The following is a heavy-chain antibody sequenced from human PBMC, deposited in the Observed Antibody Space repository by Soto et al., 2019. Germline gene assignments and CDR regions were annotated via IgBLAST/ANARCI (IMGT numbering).Heavy chain of an antibody. CDR1: GFTFSSYA. CDR3: AKNRFSSGDAFDI. V-gene: IGHV3-23*01. J-gene: IGHJ3*02. D-gene: IGHD6-19*01. CDR2: ISGGGGGT. Sequence: GGSLRLSCAASGFTFSSYAMSWVRQAPGKGLECVSTISGGGGGTYYADSVKGRFTISRDNSKNTLYLQMNSLRAEDTAVYYCAKNRFSSGDAFDIWGQGTMVTVSS.